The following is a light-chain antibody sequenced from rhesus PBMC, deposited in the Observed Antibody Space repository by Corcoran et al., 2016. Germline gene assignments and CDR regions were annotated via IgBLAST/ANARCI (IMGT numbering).Light chain of an antibody. J-gene: IGKJ4*01. V-gene: IGKV1-66*01. Sequence: DIQMTQSPSSLSASVGDRVTITCRVSQGINNYLSWYQQKPGKAPKPLIFHASRLETGVPSRFSGSRFGTDYTLPISRLPPEDFATYYYQQYNNSPLTFGEGTKVEI. CDR3: QQYNNSPLT. CDR1: QGINNY. CDR2: HAS.